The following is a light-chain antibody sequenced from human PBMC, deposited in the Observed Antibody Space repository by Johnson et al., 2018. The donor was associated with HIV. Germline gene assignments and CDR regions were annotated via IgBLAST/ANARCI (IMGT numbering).Light chain of an antibody. V-gene: IGLV1-51*01. J-gene: IGLJ1*01. CDR1: SSNIGNNY. Sequence: QSVLTQPPSVSAAPGQKVTISCSGSSSNIGNNYVSWYQQLPGTAPKLLIYDDNKRPSGIPDRFSGSKSGTSATLGITGLQTGDEADDYCGTWDPSLSAGEVFGTGTKVTVL. CDR2: DDN. CDR3: GTWDPSLSAGEV.